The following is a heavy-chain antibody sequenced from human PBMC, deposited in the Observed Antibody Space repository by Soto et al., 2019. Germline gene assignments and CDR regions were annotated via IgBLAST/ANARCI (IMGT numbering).Heavy chain of an antibody. CDR3: AREDYGYTTGRDGDYCYGMDV. V-gene: IGHV4-59*01. Sequence: ETLSLTCTVSGRSFSSCYWSWFLQPPGRGLEWIGHIYYSGSTNYNPSLKSRVTMSVDTSKNQFSLKLSSVTAADTAVYYCAREDYGYTTGRDGDYCYGMDVWGQGTTVSVSS. CDR1: GRSFSSCY. J-gene: IGHJ6*02. D-gene: IGHD4-17*01. CDR2: IYYSGST.